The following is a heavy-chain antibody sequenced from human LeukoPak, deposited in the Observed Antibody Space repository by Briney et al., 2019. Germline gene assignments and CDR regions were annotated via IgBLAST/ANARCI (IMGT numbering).Heavy chain of an antibody. D-gene: IGHD6-19*01. CDR3: ARGAPNSSGWYGYPYYYYYYYMDV. Sequence: SETLSLTCAVYGGSFSGYYWSWIRQPPGKGLEWIGEINHSGSTNYNPSLKSRVTISVDTSKNQFSLKLSSVTAADTAVYYCARGAPNSSGWYGYPYYYYYYYMDVWGKGTTVTVSS. CDR2: INHSGST. V-gene: IGHV4-34*01. CDR1: GGSFSGYY. J-gene: IGHJ6*03.